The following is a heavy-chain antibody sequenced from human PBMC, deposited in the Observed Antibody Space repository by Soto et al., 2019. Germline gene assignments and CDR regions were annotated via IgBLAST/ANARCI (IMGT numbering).Heavy chain of an antibody. J-gene: IGHJ5*02. CDR1: GGSISSSSYY. V-gene: IGHV4-39*01. CDR3: ARVGEWELQADWSDP. D-gene: IGHD1-26*01. CDR2: IYYSGST. Sequence: SETLSLTCTVSGGSISSSSYYWGWIRQPPGKGLEWIGSIYYSGSTYYNPSLKSRVTISVDTSKNQFSLKLSSVTAADTAVYYCARVGEWELQADWSDPWGQGTLVTVSS.